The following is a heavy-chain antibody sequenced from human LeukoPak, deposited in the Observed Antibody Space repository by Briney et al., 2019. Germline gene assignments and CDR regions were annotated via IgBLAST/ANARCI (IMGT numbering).Heavy chain of an antibody. Sequence: GGSLRLSCAASGFTFSIYRMNWVRQAPGKGLEWVSSISGSGGSTHYADSVKGRFTISRDKTKNTLYLQMNSLRAEDTAVYYCAKSSYYDASGYYREYYFDYWGQGTLVTVSS. CDR2: ISGSGGST. J-gene: IGHJ4*02. CDR1: GFTFSIYR. D-gene: IGHD3-22*01. V-gene: IGHV3-23*01. CDR3: AKSSYYDASGYYREYYFDY.